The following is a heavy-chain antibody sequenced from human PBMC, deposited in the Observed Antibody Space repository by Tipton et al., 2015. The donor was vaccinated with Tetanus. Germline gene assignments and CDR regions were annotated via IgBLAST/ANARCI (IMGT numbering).Heavy chain of an antibody. CDR2: NGGYNGYT. Sequence: QLVQSGAEVKKPGASVKVSCRASGYTFTTYGINWVRQAPGQGLEWLGWNGGYNGYTNYGQKFQGRVTMTTDTSANTAYMELRSLRSDDTAVYFCARLVKQWLVPEDYWGQGTLVTVSS. CDR3: ARLVKQWLVPEDY. V-gene: IGHV1-18*01. J-gene: IGHJ4*02. CDR1: GYTFTTYG. D-gene: IGHD6-19*01.